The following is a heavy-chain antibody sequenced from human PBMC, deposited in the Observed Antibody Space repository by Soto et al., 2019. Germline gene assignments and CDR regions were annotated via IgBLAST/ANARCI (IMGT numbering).Heavy chain of an antibody. CDR2: ISSSSSYI. V-gene: IGHV3-21*01. CDR1: GFTFSSYS. Sequence: GGSLRLSCAASGFTFSSYSMNWVRQAPGKGLEWVSSISSSSSYIYYADSVKGRFTISRDNAKNSLYLQMNSLRAEDTAVYYCARDRVLPFYYYGMDVWGQGTTVTVSS. CDR3: ARDRVLPFYYYGMDV. J-gene: IGHJ6*02. D-gene: IGHD3-10*01.